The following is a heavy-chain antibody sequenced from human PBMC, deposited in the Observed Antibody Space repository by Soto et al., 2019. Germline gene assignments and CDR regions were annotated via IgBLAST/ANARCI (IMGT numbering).Heavy chain of an antibody. D-gene: IGHD2-2*03. Sequence: PGGSLRLSCSASGFTFSSYAMHWVRQAPGKGLEYVSAISSNGGSTYYADSVKGRFTISRDNSKNTLYLQMSSLRAEDTAVYYCVKSASPDGYCSSTSCYVRFDYWGQGTLVTVS. V-gene: IGHV3-64D*06. J-gene: IGHJ4*02. CDR2: ISSNGGST. CDR1: GFTFSSYA. CDR3: VKSASPDGYCSSTSCYVRFDY.